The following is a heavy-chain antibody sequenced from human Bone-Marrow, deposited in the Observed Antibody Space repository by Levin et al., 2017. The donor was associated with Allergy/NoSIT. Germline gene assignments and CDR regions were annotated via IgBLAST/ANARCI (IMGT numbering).Heavy chain of an antibody. V-gene: IGHV2-5*02. J-gene: IGHJ4*02. CDR3: AHVGGDSYAGSGYYYTEFYFDY. CDR2: IYWDDDK. Sequence: SGPTLVKPTQTLTLTCNFTGFSFSIGGVGVGWIRQPPEKALEWLALIYWDDDKRYSPSLKSRLSITKDASKHQVVLTMTNMDPVDTATYFCAHVGGDSYAGSGYYYTEFYFDYWGQGTPVTVSS. CDR1: GFSFSIGGVG. D-gene: IGHD3-22*01.